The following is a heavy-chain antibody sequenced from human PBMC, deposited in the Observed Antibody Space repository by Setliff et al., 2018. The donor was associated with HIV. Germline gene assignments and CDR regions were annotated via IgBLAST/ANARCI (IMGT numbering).Heavy chain of an antibody. D-gene: IGHD1-26*01. CDR3: VRMISYSPYFDY. J-gene: IGHJ4*02. Sequence: SGPTLVNPTQTLTLTCTFSGFSLSTSGMCVSWIRQPPGKALEWLARIDWDDDKYYSASLKTRLTISKDTSKNQVVLKMTNMDPVDTATYYCVRMISYSPYFDYWGQGTLVTVTS. V-gene: IGHV2-70*11. CDR1: GFSLSTSGMC. CDR2: IDWDDDK.